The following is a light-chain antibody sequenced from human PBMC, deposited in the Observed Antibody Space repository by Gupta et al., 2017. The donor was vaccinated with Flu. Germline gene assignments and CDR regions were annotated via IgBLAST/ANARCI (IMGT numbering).Light chain of an antibody. Sequence: PSSRAASIGDSVTISCRASQDIGPSVAWFHQAPGKAPKSLISGASNLQSGVPSRFSGRRAGTDFSLTIRGLQPEDFATYYCQQYNVYPLTFGQGTRL. V-gene: IGKV1-16*01. CDR2: GAS. CDR1: QDIGPS. J-gene: IGKJ5*01. CDR3: QQYNVYPLT.